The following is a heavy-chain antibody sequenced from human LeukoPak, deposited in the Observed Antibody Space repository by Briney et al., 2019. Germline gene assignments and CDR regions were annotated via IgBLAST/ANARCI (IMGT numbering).Heavy chain of an antibody. J-gene: IGHJ4*02. CDR2: IYYSGST. Sequence: TLSLTCTVSGGFISSGDSYWSWLRQHPGKGLEWIGYIYYSGSTYYNPSLKSRLTISSDTSKNQFSLKLSSVTAADTAVYYCAKTDSSGYYGDYWGQGTLVTVSS. CDR1: GGFISSGDSY. V-gene: IGHV4-31*03. CDR3: AKTDSSGYYGDY. D-gene: IGHD3-22*01.